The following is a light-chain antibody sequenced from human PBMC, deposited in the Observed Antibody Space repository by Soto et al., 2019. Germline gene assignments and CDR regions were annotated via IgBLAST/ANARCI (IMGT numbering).Light chain of an antibody. CDR1: QSLGSW. Sequence: DIQMTQSPSTLSASEGDRVTISCRASQSLGSWLAWYQQKPGKAPKLLVYDASTLQSGVASRFSGSGSGTEFTLIISGLQPDDSATYYCQQYTNTNNPWMFGQGTKVDIK. CDR2: DAS. J-gene: IGKJ1*01. V-gene: IGKV1-5*01. CDR3: QQYTNTNNPWM.